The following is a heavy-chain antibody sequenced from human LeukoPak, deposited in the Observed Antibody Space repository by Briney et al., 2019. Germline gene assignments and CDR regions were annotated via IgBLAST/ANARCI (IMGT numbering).Heavy chain of an antibody. J-gene: IGHJ6*02. Sequence: GGSLRLSCAASGFTVSSNYMSWVRQAPGKGLEWVSVIYSGGSTYYADSVKGRFTISRDNSKNTLYLQMNSLRAEDTAVYYCARDLYGSGMEYYYYYGMDVWGQGTTVTVSS. CDR3: ARDLYGSGMEYYYYYGMDV. D-gene: IGHD3-10*01. V-gene: IGHV3-66*02. CDR2: IYSGGST. CDR1: GFTVSSNY.